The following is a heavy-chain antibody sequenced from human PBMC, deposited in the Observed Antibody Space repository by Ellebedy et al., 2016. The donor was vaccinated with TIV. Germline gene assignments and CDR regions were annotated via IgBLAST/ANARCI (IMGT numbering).Heavy chain of an antibody. J-gene: IGHJ6*02. CDR3: ARDFGGVSSSGMDV. V-gene: IGHV4-4*02. CDR2: IYHSGST. CDR1: GGSISSSNW. Sequence: SETLSLTXAVSGGSISSSNWWSWVRQPPGKGLEWIGEIYHSGSTNYNPSLKSRVTISVDKSKNQFPLKLSSVTAADTAVYYCARDFGGVSSSGMDVWGQGTTVTVSS. D-gene: IGHD3-16*01.